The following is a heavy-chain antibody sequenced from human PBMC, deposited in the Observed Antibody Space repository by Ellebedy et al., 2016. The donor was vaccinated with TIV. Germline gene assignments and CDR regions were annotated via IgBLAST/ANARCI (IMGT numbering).Heavy chain of an antibody. J-gene: IGHJ4*02. Sequence: ASVKVSXXASGYTFPTFYMHWVRQAPGQGPEWMGWIKPNSGDTNYAQKFQGRVTMSSETSISTAYMELSGLRSDDTAVYYCATKHCTGGNCHHPTFDYWGQGSLVTVSS. D-gene: IGHD2-8*02. CDR1: GYTFPTFY. V-gene: IGHV1-2*02. CDR2: IKPNSGDT. CDR3: ATKHCTGGNCHHPTFDY.